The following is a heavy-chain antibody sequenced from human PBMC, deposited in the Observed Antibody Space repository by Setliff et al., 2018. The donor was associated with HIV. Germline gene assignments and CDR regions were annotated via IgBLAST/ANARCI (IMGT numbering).Heavy chain of an antibody. CDR1: GYLFTGYY. Sequence: ASVKVSCKASGYLFTGYYMHWVRQAPGQGLEWMGWINVNSGGTKYAQTFQGRVTMTRDTSTNTAYMEVNSLTSDDTAVYYCARDLVVVAPYYCFDPWGQGTLVTVSS. CDR2: INVNSGGT. V-gene: IGHV1-2*02. D-gene: IGHD2-15*01. J-gene: IGHJ5*02. CDR3: ARDLVVVAPYYCFDP.